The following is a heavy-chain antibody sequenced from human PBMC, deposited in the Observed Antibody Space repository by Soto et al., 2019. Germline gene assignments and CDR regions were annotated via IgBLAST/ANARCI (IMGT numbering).Heavy chain of an antibody. CDR3: AKVPRDPKDHWFDP. Sequence: WGSLRLSCAASGFTFSSYAMSWVRQAPGKGLEWVSAISGSGGSTYYADSVKGRFTISGDNSKNTLYLQMNSLGAEDTAVYYCAKVPRDPKDHWFDPWGQGTLVTVSS. J-gene: IGHJ5*02. CDR1: GFTFSSYA. V-gene: IGHV3-23*01. CDR2: ISGSGGST.